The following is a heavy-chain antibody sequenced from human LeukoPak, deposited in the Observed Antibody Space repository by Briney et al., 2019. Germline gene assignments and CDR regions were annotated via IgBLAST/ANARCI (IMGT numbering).Heavy chain of an antibody. Sequence: GASVKVSCKASGYTFTSYGISWVRQAPGQGLGWMGWISAYNGNTNYTQKLQGRVTMTADTSTSTAYMELRSLRSDDTAVYYCARGVYPYYFDYWGQGTLVTVSS. CDR2: ISAYNGNT. J-gene: IGHJ4*02. CDR1: GYTFTSYG. CDR3: ARGVYPYYFDY. V-gene: IGHV1-18*01. D-gene: IGHD5/OR15-5a*01.